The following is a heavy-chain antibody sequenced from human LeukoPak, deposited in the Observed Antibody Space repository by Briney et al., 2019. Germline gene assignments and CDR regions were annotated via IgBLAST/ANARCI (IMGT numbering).Heavy chain of an antibody. J-gene: IGHJ4*02. Sequence: SETLSLTCTVSGGSISSYYWSWIRQPPGKGLEWIGEINHSGSTNYNPSLKSRVTISVDTSKNQFSLKLSSVTAADTAVYYCARSFGYSSSWVVYWGQETLVTVSS. V-gene: IGHV4-34*01. D-gene: IGHD6-13*01. CDR1: GGSISSYY. CDR3: ARSFGYSSSWVVY. CDR2: INHSGST.